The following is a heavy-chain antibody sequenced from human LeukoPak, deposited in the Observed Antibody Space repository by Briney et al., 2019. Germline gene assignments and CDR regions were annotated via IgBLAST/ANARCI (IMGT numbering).Heavy chain of an antibody. CDR2: ISGSGGST. J-gene: IGHJ6*04. CDR1: GFPFSSYA. Sequence: QPGGPLRLSCAASGFPFSSYAMRWVRQAPGKGLEWVSSISGSGGSTYYADSVKGRFTISRDNSKNTLYLQMNSLRAEDTAVYYCAELGITMIGGVWGKGTTVTISS. CDR3: AELGITMIGGV. V-gene: IGHV3-23*01. D-gene: IGHD3-10*02.